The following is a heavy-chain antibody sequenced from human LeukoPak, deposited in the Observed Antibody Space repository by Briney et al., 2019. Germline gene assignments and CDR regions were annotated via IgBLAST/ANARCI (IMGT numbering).Heavy chain of an antibody. CDR2: ISGSGHRT. CDR1: VFSFSLYA. J-gene: IGHJ4*02. CDR3: ATGFDFWSGNRIVLPHY. Sequence: GGSLRLSCAASVFSFSLYAMSWVRQAPGKGLEWVSGISGSGHRTYYTDSVKGRFTTSRDNSQNTVYLQMYGLRAEDTAVYYCATGFDFWSGNRIVLPHYWGQGTLVTVSS. V-gene: IGHV3-23*01. D-gene: IGHD3-3*01.